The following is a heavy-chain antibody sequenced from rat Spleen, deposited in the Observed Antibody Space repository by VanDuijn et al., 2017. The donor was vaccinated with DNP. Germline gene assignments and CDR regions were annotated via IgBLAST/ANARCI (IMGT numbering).Heavy chain of an antibody. CDR3: ARDIGTTSFDY. J-gene: IGHJ2*01. V-gene: IGHV2-6*01. CDR1: GFSLTSYT. Sequence: QVQLKESGPGLAQPSQTLSLTCTVSGFSLTSYTVNWVRQPPGKGLEWIAAISSGGSTYYNSALKSRLSISRDTSKSQLFIEMNSLQTEDTATYYCARDIGTTSFDYWGPGVMVAVSS. CDR2: ISSGGST. D-gene: IGHD1-5*01.